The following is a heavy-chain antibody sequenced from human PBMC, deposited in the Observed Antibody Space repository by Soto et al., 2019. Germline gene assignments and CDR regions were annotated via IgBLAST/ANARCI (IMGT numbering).Heavy chain of an antibody. Sequence: HPGGSLRLSCAASGFTLSSYGMHWVRQAPGKGLEWVALIWYDASNKYYTDSVKGRFTISRDNSKNTLYLQMNSLRAEDTAVYYCAKGPNYYDSSGYPGLDYWGQGTLVTVSS. V-gene: IGHV3-33*06. CDR3: AKGPNYYDSSGYPGLDY. CDR1: GFTLSSYG. D-gene: IGHD3-22*01. CDR2: IWYDASNK. J-gene: IGHJ4*02.